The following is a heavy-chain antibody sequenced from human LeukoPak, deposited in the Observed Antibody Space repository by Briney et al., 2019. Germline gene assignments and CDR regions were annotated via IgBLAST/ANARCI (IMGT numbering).Heavy chain of an antibody. CDR2: IYSGGTT. CDR3: ARLVRDAFDI. V-gene: IGHV3-53*01. CDR1: GFTVSRNY. Sequence: GGSLRLSRAASGFTVSRNYMTWVRQAPGKGLEWVSIIYSGGTTYYADSVKGRFTISRDNSKNTLYLQVKSLRAEDTAVYYCARLVRDAFDIWGQGTMVTVSS. J-gene: IGHJ3*02.